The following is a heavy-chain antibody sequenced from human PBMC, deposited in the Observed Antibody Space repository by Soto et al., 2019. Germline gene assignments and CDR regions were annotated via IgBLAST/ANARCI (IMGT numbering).Heavy chain of an antibody. D-gene: IGHD2-15*01. CDR2: IYWDDDK. J-gene: IGHJ4*02. CDR3: AQLDCSGGSCYSRDLIDY. Sequence: QITLKESGPTLVKPTQTLTLTCTFSGFSLSTSGVGVGWIRQPPGKALEWLALIYWDDDKPYSPSLKSRLTITTDASKIQVVLTMTNMDPVVTATYYCAQLDCSGGSCYSRDLIDYCVQGTLVTVSS. V-gene: IGHV2-5*02. CDR1: GFSLSTSGVG.